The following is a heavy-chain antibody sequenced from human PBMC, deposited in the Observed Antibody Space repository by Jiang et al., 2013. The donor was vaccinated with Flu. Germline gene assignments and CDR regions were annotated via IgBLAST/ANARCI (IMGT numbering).Heavy chain of an antibody. V-gene: IGHV4-39*07. CDR1: GDSITSSGHY. D-gene: IGHD3-22*01. J-gene: IGHJ4*02. CDR3: ARLYYYDSSDYYYFDY. CDR2: LYSSGTT. Sequence: GSGLVKPSETLSLTCTVSGDSITSSGHYWVWIRQPPGKGLEWFGSLYSSGTTYYLPSLKSRVTISLDTPKNHFSLKLTSVTAADTAVYYCARLYYYDSSDYYYFDYWGQGILVTVSS.